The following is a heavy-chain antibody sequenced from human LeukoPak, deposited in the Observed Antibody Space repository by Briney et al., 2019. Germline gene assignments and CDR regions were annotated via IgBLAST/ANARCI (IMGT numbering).Heavy chain of an antibody. CDR1: GGSISSGSYY. J-gene: IGHJ3*02. V-gene: IGHV4-61*02. Sequence: SQTLSLTCTVSGGSISSGSYYWSWIRQPAGKGLEWIGRIYTSGSTNYNPSLKSRVTISVDTSKNQFSLKLSSVTAADTAVYYCARNPISYYDYVWGSYRDAFDIWGQGTMVTVSS. CDR2: IYTSGST. D-gene: IGHD3-16*02. CDR3: ARNPISYYDYVWGSYRDAFDI.